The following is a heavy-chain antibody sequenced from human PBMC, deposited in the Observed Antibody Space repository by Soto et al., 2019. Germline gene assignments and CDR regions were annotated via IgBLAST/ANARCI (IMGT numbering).Heavy chain of an antibody. CDR1: GFSFSNAW. Sequence: EVQLVESGGGLVKPGGFLRLSCAASGFSFSNAWMSWVHQAPGKGLERVGRIKSKTDGGTTDYAAPVKGRFTISRDDSKNTLYLQMNSLKTEDTAVYYCTTSTGSGWYAFDYWGQGTLVTVSS. V-gene: IGHV3-15*01. CDR2: IKSKTDGGTT. CDR3: TTSTGSGWYAFDY. D-gene: IGHD6-19*01. J-gene: IGHJ4*02.